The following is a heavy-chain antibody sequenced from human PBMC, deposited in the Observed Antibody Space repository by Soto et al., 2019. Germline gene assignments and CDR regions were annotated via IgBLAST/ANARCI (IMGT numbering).Heavy chain of an antibody. J-gene: IGHJ3*02. CDR1: GGTFSSYA. Sequence: VKVSCKASGGTFSSYAISWVRQAPGQGLEWMGGIIPIFGTANYAQKFQGRVTITADESTSTAYMELSSLRSEDTAVYYCARAGGYCSSTSCPSDAFDIWGQGTMVTVS. CDR3: ARAGGYCSSTSCPSDAFDI. CDR2: IIPIFGTA. D-gene: IGHD2-2*01. V-gene: IGHV1-69*13.